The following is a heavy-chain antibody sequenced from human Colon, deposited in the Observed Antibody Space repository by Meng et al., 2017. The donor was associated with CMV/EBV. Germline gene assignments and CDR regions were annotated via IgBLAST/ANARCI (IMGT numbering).Heavy chain of an antibody. CDR2: IIPIFGTV. J-gene: IGHJ2*01. CDR3: ATAPAVIQAHLWYFAL. V-gene: IGHV1-69*05. CDR1: GSFSSYA. Sequence: GSFSSYAFSWVRQAPGQGLEWMGGIIPIFGTVNYAQKFQGRVTITTDASTSAADMELSSLRSGNTAVYYCATAPAVIQAHLWYFALWGRGTLVTVSS. D-gene: IGHD2-2*01.